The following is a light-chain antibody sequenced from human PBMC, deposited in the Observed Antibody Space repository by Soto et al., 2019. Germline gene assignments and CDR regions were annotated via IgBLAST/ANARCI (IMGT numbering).Light chain of an antibody. J-gene: IGLJ1*01. Sequence: TGTSSDVGGYNYVSWYQQHPGKAPRLMIYDVTNRPSGVSDRFSGSKSGNTASLTISGLQAEDEADYYCSSYRRGSTSGFGTGTKATVL. V-gene: IGLV2-14*04. CDR1: SSDVGGYNY. CDR2: DVT. CDR3: SSYRRGSTSG.